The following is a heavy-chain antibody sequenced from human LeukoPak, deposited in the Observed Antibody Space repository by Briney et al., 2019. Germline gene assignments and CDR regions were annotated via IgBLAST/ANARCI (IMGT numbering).Heavy chain of an antibody. V-gene: IGHV4-34*01. Sequence: SETLSLTCAVYGGSFSGYYWSWIRQPPGKGLEWIGEINHSGSTNYNPSLKSRVTISVDTSKNQFSLKLSSVTAADTAVYYCARGSRGITILGVVITRHYYYYYMDVWGKGTTVTVSS. CDR2: INHSGST. CDR3: ARGSRGITILGVVITRHYYYYYMDV. CDR1: GGSFSGYY. D-gene: IGHD3-3*01. J-gene: IGHJ6*03.